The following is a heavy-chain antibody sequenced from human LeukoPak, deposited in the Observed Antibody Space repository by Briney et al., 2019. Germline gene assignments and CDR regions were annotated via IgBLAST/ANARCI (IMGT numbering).Heavy chain of an antibody. J-gene: IGHJ4*02. CDR1: GFIFSSYA. CDR3: VKGMATYTYRVHFDF. D-gene: IGHD5-24*01. CDR2: ISSDGVTT. Sequence: GGSLRLSCSASGFIFSSYAMYWVRQAPGKGLEYVSAISSDGVTTYYADSVKGRFTISRDNSKNTLYLQMSSLRPEDTAVYYCVKGMATYTYRVHFDFWGQGTLVTVSS. V-gene: IGHV3-64D*09.